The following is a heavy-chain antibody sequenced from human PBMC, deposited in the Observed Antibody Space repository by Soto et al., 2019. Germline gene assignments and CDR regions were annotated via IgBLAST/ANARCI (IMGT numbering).Heavy chain of an antibody. Sequence: QVQLVESGGGVVQPGRSLRLSCAASGFTFSSYGMHWVRQAPGKGLEWVAVIWYDGSNKYYADSVKGRFTISRDNSKNTLYLQMNSRRAEDTAVYYCARGVYCSGGSCKRPLLCDYWGQGTLVTVSS. CDR3: ARGVYCSGGSCKRPLLCDY. CDR2: IWYDGSNK. D-gene: IGHD2-15*01. J-gene: IGHJ4*02. CDR1: GFTFSSYG. V-gene: IGHV3-33*01.